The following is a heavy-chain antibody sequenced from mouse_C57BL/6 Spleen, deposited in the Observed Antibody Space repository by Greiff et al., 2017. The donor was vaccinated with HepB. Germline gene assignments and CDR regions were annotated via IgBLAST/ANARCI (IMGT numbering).Heavy chain of an antibody. CDR1: GFTFSSYA. CDR2: ISDGGSYT. Sequence: VQGVESGGGLVKPGGSLKLSCAASGFTFSSYAMSWVRQTPEKRLEWVATISDGGSYTYYPDNVKGRFTISRDNAKNNLYLQMSHLKSEDTAMYYCARDEGGYLDYWGQGTTLTVSS. CDR3: ARDEGGYLDY. J-gene: IGHJ2*01. D-gene: IGHD1-1*02. V-gene: IGHV5-4*01.